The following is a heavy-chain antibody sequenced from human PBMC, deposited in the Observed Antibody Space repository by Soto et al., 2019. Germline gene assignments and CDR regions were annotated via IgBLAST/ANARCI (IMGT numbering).Heavy chain of an antibody. Sequence: GGSLRLSCAASGFTFSSYAMSWVRQAPGKGLEWVSAISGSGGSTYYADSVKGRFTISRDNSKNTLYLQMNSLRAEDTAVYYCAKDTTSGYYYYCYGMDVWGQGTTVTVSS. D-gene: IGHD3-3*01. V-gene: IGHV3-23*01. CDR1: GFTFSSYA. CDR3: AKDTTSGYYYYCYGMDV. J-gene: IGHJ6*02. CDR2: ISGSGGST.